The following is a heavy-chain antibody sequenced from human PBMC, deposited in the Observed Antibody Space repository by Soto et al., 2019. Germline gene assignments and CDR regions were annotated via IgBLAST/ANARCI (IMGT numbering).Heavy chain of an antibody. Sequence: QITLKESGPTLVKPTQTLTLTCTLSGFSHSTSGVAVGWIRQPPGKALERLGHIYWNDDKYYSTSLKSRLSLTKDTTKNQVVLTMTNVDPVDTGTYYCARLLTAALFSYDLWGQGTLVTVSS. D-gene: IGHD7-27*01. CDR3: ARLLTAALFSYDL. CDR1: GFSHSTSGVA. CDR2: IYWNDDK. J-gene: IGHJ5*02. V-gene: IGHV2-5*01.